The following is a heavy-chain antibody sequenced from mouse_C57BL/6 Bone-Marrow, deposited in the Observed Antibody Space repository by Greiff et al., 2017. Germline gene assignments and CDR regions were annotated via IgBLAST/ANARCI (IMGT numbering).Heavy chain of an antibody. V-gene: IGHV10-1*01. J-gene: IGHJ2*01. CDR3: VRHETGDY. CDR2: IRSKSNNYAT. Sequence: DAGGGLVQPKGSLKLSCAASGFSFNTYAMNWVRQAPGKGLEWVARIRSKSNNYATYYADSVKDRLTISRDDSESMLYLQMNNLKTEDTAMYYCVRHETGDYWGQGTTLTVSS. CDR1: GFSFNTYA. D-gene: IGHD4-1*01.